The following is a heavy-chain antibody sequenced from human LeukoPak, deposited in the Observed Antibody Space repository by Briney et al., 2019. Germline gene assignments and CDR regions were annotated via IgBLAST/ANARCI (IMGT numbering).Heavy chain of an antibody. J-gene: IGHJ5*02. CDR2: VYPGDYDT. CDR1: GYTFTTYW. Sequence: GESLKISCKGSGYTFTTYWIAWVRQMPGKGLEWMGIVYPGDYDTRYSPSFQGQVTILADKSINTAYLQWSNLKASDTAMYYCARNYGSGNYYTPSDLWGQGTLVTVSS. V-gene: IGHV5-51*01. CDR3: ARNYGSGNYYTPSDL. D-gene: IGHD3-10*01.